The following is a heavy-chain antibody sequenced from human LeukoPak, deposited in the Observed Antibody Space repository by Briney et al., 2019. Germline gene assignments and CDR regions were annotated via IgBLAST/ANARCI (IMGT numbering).Heavy chain of an antibody. CDR1: GYTFTSYG. CDR2: ISAYNGNT. J-gene: IGHJ6*02. V-gene: IGHV1-18*01. CDR3: ARDRVVVPAAGIAAAPYGMDV. Sequence: ASVKVSCKASGYTFTSYGISWVRQAPGQGLEWMGWISAYNGNTNYAQKLQGRVTMTTDTSTSTAYMELRSLRSDDTAVYYCARDRVVVPAAGIAAAPYGMDVWGQGTTVTVSS. D-gene: IGHD2-2*01.